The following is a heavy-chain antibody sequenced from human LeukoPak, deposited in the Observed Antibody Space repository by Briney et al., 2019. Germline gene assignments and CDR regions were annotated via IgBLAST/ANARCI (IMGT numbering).Heavy chain of an antibody. CDR1: GLTLTSNA. J-gene: IGHJ4*02. CDR3: ARSGYS. V-gene: IGHV3-7*01. Sequence: GGSRGLSVPASGLTLTSNALSWFAQAPGKGLEWVANIKEDGSRKEYVNSVKGRFTISRDNAKNSLYLQMDSLRAEDTAVYYCARSGYSWGQGTLVTVSS. D-gene: IGHD3-22*01. CDR2: IKEDGSRK.